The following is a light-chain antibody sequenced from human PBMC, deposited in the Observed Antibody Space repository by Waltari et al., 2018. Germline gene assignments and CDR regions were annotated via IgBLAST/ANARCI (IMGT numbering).Light chain of an antibody. CDR1: SSDVGGYNY. CDR3: SSYAGTDVV. J-gene: IGLJ2*01. V-gene: IGLV2-8*01. Sequence: QSALTQPPSASGSPGQSVTISCTGTSSDVGGYNYVSWYQQPPGKAPKLMIYEVSKRPSGVPERFSGSKSGNTASLTVSGLQAEDEADYYCSSYAGTDVVFGGGTKLTVL. CDR2: EVS.